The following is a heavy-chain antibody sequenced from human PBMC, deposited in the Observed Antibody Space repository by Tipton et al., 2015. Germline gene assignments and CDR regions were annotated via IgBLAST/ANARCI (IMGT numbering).Heavy chain of an antibody. J-gene: IGHJ3*01. V-gene: IGHV3-7*05. Sequence: SLRLSCVASGFTFSNYWMTWVRQAPGKGLEWVANIKEDGSEKYYVDPAKGRFTISRDNAKNPLYLQMNSLRAEDTAVYYCAKSLEHDSDAFDLWGRGTMVTVSS. CDR1: GFTFSNYW. CDR3: AKSLEHDSDAFDL. CDR2: IKEDGSEK. D-gene: IGHD1/OR15-1a*01.